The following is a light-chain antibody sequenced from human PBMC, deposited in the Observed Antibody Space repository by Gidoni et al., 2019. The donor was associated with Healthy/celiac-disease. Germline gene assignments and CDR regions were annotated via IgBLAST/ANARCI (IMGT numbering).Light chain of an antibody. CDR3: QQYKNWPPIT. J-gene: IGKJ5*01. V-gene: IGKV3-15*01. Sequence: EIVITQSPATLSVSPVERAPLSCRASQSVSRNLAWYQQKPGQAPRLRIYGASTRATGIPARFRGSGSGTEFNLTIRSRQSEDCAVYYGQQYKNWPPITFGQGTRLEIK. CDR1: QSVSRN. CDR2: GAS.